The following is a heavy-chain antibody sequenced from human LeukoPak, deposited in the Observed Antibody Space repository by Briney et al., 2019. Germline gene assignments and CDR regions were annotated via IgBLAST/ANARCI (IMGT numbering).Heavy chain of an antibody. CDR1: GFTVSSNY. J-gene: IGHJ5*02. D-gene: IGHD3-10*01. CDR3: ARESQSVLLWSGELGRGHNWFDP. V-gene: IGHV3-7*01. CDR2: IKQDGSEK. Sequence: GRSLRLSCAASGFTVSSNYMSWVRQAPGKGLEWVANIKQDGSEKYYVDSVKGRFTISRDNAKNSLYLQMNSLRAEDTAVYYCARESQSVLLWSGELGRGHNWFDPWGQGTLVTVSS.